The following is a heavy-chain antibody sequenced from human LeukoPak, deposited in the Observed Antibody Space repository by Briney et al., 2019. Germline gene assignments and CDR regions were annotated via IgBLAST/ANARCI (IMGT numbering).Heavy chain of an antibody. CDR3: AKLFTRFSRWELHPYFDY. V-gene: IGHV3-30*02. CDR1: GFTFSSYW. Sequence: QSGGSLRLSCAASGFTFSSYWMSWVRQAPGKGLEWVAFIRYDGSNKYYADSVKGRFTISRDNSKNTLYLQMNSLRAEDTAVYYCAKLFTRFSRWELHPYFDYWGQGTLVTVSS. D-gene: IGHD1-26*01. CDR2: IRYDGSNK. J-gene: IGHJ4*02.